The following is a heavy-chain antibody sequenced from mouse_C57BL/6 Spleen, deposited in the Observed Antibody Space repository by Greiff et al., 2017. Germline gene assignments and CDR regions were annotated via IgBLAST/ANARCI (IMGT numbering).Heavy chain of an antibody. Sequence: VQLQQSGAELVKPGASVKLSCTASGYNITDYYMHWVKQRPEQGLEWIGKIDPDGGETKYAPKFQGKATITADTSSNTAYMQLSSLTSEDTAVYYCANYGNFRSEAMDYWGQGTSVTVSS. V-gene: IGHV14-2*01. D-gene: IGHD2-1*01. CDR2: IDPDGGET. CDR1: GYNITDYY. J-gene: IGHJ4*01. CDR3: ANYGNFRSEAMDY.